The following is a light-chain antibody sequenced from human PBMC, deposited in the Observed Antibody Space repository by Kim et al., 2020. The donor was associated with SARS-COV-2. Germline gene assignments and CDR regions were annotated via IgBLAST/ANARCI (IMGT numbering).Light chain of an antibody. J-gene: IGLJ3*02. CDR1: SNNVGDQG. CDR2: RNN. V-gene: IGLV10-54*01. Sequence: RQTATLTCTGNSNNVGDQGAAWLQQPQSHPPKLLSYRNNNRPSGISERLSASSAGNTASLTITGLQPEDEADYYCSAWNSSLSAWVFGGGTQLTVL. CDR3: SAWNSSLSAWV.